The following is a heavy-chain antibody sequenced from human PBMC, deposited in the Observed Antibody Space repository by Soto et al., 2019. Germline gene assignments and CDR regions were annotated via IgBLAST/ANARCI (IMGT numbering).Heavy chain of an antibody. V-gene: IGHV4-59*08. CDR1: SDSSSSYK. D-gene: IGHD3-10*01. CDR3: VRQGFGARHGLVDV. J-gene: IGHJ6*02. Sequence: QVQLQESGPGLVKPSETLSLTCTVSSDSSSSYKWSWIRQTPGKGLECIGYIDNNGGTSYNPSLRSRVTMSIDTSKKQFSLKLSSVTAADTAMYYCVRQGFGARHGLVDVWGQGTTVIVSS. CDR2: IDNNGGT.